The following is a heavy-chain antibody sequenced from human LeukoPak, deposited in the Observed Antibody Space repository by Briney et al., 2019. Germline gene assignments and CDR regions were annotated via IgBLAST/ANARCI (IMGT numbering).Heavy chain of an antibody. CDR3: VSGSGWYMDY. CDR1: GFTFSNFW. Sequence: GGSLRLSCAASGFTFSNFWMNWVRQAPGKGLEWVANIKKDGSEKYYVDSVKGRFTISRDNAKNSLYLQMNSLRAEDTAVYYCVSGSGWYMDYWGQGTLVTVSS. D-gene: IGHD6-19*01. J-gene: IGHJ4*02. V-gene: IGHV3-7*03. CDR2: IKKDGSEK.